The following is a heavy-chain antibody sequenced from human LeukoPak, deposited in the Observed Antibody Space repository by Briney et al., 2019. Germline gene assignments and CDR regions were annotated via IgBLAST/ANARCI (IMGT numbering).Heavy chain of an antibody. J-gene: IGHJ4*02. CDR3: ARLSNPYGGFHLDF. V-gene: IGHV4-4*07. Sequence: PSETLSLTCTVSGGSISSYYWSWIRQPAGKGLEWIGRIYTSGSTNYNPSLKSRVTMSVDTSKNQFSLKLSSVTAADTAFYYCARLSNPYGGFHLDFWGQGTLVTVSS. CDR2: IYTSGST. D-gene: IGHD3-16*01. CDR1: GGSISSYY.